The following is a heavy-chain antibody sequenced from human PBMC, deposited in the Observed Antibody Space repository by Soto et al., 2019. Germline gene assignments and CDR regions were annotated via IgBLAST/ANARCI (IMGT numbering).Heavy chain of an antibody. CDR2: INHSGST. Sequence: QVQLQQWGAGLLKPSETLSLTCAVYCGSFRGYYWSWVRPPPGKGLEWVGEINHSGSTNYNPSLKSRVTMSVDTSKNQFSLKLSSVTAADQAVYYCARTSQFDCWGQGTLVTVSS. V-gene: IGHV4-34*01. CDR3: ARTSQFDC. J-gene: IGHJ4*02. D-gene: IGHD6-6*01. CDR1: CGSFRGYY.